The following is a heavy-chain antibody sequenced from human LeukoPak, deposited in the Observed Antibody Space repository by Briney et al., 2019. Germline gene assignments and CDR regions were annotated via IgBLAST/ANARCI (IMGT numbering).Heavy chain of an antibody. CDR1: GFIFSSYS. Sequence: GGSLRLSCAASGFIFSSYSMNWVRQAPGKGLEWVSSISSSSSYIYYADSVKGRFTISRDNAKNSLYLQMNSLRAEDTAVYYCARDSRWLVDYWGQGTLVTVSS. D-gene: IGHD6-19*01. J-gene: IGHJ4*02. CDR3: ARDSRWLVDY. CDR2: ISSSSSYI. V-gene: IGHV3-21*04.